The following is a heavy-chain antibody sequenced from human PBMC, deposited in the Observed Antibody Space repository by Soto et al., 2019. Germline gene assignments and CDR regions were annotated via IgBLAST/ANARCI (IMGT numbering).Heavy chain of an antibody. D-gene: IGHD1-26*01. V-gene: IGHV1-2*02. CDR3: AREKWEQTYYYGMDV. CDR1: GYTFAGYY. CDR2: INPNSGGT. J-gene: IGHJ6*02. Sequence: SVKVACKASGYTFAGYYMHWVRQAPGQGLEWVGWINPNSGGTNYAQKFQGRVTMTRDTSISTAYMELSRLRSDDTAVYYCAREKWEQTYYYGMDVWGQGTTVTVSS.